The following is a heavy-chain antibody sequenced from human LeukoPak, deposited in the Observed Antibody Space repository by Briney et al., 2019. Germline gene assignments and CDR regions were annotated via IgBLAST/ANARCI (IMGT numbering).Heavy chain of an antibody. Sequence: ASVKVSCKASGYTFTSYGISWVRQAPGQGLEWMGWISAYNGNTNYAQKLQGRVTMTTDTSTSTAYMELRSLRSDDTAVYYCARASRHNYYYGMDVWGQGTTVTVSS. CDR3: ARASRHNYYYGMDV. CDR2: ISAYNGNT. CDR1: GYTFTSYG. J-gene: IGHJ6*02. V-gene: IGHV1-18*01. D-gene: IGHD1-1*01.